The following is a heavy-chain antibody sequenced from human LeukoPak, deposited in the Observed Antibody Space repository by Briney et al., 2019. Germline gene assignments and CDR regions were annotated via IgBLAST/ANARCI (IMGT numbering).Heavy chain of an antibody. V-gene: IGHV3-33*01. Sequence: GGSLRLSCAASGFTFSSYGMHWVRQAPGKGLEWVAVIWYDGSNKYYADSVKGRFTISRDNSKNTLYLQMNSLRAEDTAVYYCATEDYDYVWGSYRPLDYWGQGTLVTVSS. D-gene: IGHD3-16*02. CDR2: IWYDGSNK. J-gene: IGHJ4*02. CDR3: ATEDYDYVWGSYRPLDY. CDR1: GFTFSSYG.